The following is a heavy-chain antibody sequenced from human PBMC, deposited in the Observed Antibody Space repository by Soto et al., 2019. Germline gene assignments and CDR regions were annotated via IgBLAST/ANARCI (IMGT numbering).Heavy chain of an antibody. CDR2: LASNGDA. J-gene: IGHJ2*01. V-gene: IGHV3-64*01. CDR1: GFTFNNYD. Sequence: EVNLVESGGDLVQPGGSLRLSCAGSGFTFNNYDIHWVRQAPGKGLEHVSGLASNGDASYANSVKGRFTISRDNSISMAYIQMCSLRTEDTAIYFCAREAPVTGLWYFDLWGRGTLVTVSS. D-gene: IGHD6-19*01. CDR3: AREAPVTGLWYFDL.